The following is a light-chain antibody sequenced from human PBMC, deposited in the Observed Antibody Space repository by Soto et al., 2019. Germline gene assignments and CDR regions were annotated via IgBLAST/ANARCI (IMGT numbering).Light chain of an antibody. CDR2: AAS. CDR1: QSISSY. CDR3: QQSYSTLFT. J-gene: IGKJ3*01. Sequence: DIQMTQSPSSLSASVGDRVTITCRASQSISSYLNWYQQKQGKAPKLLIYAASSLQSGVPSRFCGSGSGTDFTLTISSLQPEDFATYYGQQSYSTLFTFGPGTKVDIK. V-gene: IGKV1-39*01.